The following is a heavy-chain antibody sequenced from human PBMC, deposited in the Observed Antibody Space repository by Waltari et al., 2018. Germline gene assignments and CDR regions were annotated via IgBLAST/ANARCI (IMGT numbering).Heavy chain of an antibody. V-gene: IGHV4-31*03. J-gene: IGHJ4*02. CDR1: RYSISSGCYY. D-gene: IGHD3-10*01. CDR2: IYYSGST. Sequence: QVQLHESGPGLLKPSQTLSLTCTVSRYSISSGCYYSILIRQHPGKGLEWIGYIYYSGSTYYNPSLKSRVTISVDTSKNQFSLKLSSVTAADTAVYYCARSGYNGSGSGDYWGQGTLVTVSS. CDR3: ARSGYNGSGSGDY.